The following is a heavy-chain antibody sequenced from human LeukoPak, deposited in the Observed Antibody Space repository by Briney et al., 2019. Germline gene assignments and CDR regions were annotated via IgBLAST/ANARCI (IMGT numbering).Heavy chain of an antibody. Sequence: GSLRLSCAASGFTFSDYYMSWIRQAPGKGLEWIGRIYTSGSTNYNPSLKSRVTISVDTSKNQFSLKLSSVTAADTAVYYCASLEYVTGAFDYWGQGTLVTVSS. D-gene: IGHD2/OR15-2a*01. J-gene: IGHJ4*02. CDR2: IYTSGST. CDR1: GFTFSDYY. V-gene: IGHV4-4*08. CDR3: ASLEYVTGAFDY.